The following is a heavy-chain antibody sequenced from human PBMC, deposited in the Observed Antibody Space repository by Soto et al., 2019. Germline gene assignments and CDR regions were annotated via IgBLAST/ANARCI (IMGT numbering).Heavy chain of an antibody. Sequence: SETLSLTCTVSGASISCFYWSWIRKSAGKGLEWIGRIYATGTTDYNPSLKSRVMMSVDTSKKQFSLKLRSVTAADTAVYYCVRDGTKTLRDWFDPWGKGISVTVSS. CDR1: GASISCFY. J-gene: IGHJ5*02. D-gene: IGHD1-1*01. V-gene: IGHV4-4*07. CDR2: IYATGTT. CDR3: VRDGTKTLRDWFDP.